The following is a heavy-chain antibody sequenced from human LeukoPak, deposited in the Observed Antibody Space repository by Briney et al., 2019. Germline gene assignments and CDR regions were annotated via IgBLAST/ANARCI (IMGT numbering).Heavy chain of an antibody. CDR2: ISSSGDST. D-gene: IGHD6-13*01. CDR1: GFTFRSYA. V-gene: IGHV3-23*01. J-gene: IGHJ4*02. Sequence: PGGSLRLSCAASGFTFRSYAMSWVRQAPGKGLEWVSAISSSGDSTYYADSVKGRFTISRDNSKNTLYLQMNSLRAEDTAMYYCAKLRPTGIAAAGTPDYWGQGTLVTASS. CDR3: AKLRPTGIAAAGTPDY.